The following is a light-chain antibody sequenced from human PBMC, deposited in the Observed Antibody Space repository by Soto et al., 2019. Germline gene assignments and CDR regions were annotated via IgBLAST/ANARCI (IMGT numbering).Light chain of an antibody. CDR2: SNN. J-gene: IGLJ1*01. CDR1: SSNIGSNI. Sequence: QSVLTQPPSASGTPGQRVAISCSGGSSNIGSNIVNWYQQFPGTAPRLLIYSNNRRPSGVPDRFSGSKSGTSASLAITGLQAEDEADYYYQSYDNSLSVYVFGTGTKLTVL. V-gene: IGLV1-44*01. CDR3: QSYDNSLSVYV.